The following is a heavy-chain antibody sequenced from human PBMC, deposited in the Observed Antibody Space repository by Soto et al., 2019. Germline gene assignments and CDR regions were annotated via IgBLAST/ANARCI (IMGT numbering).Heavy chain of an antibody. CDR2: IGTAGDT. V-gene: IGHV3-13*01. CDR3: ARETHYYYGMDV. CDR1: GFTFSSYD. J-gene: IGHJ6*02. Sequence: EVQLVESGGGLVQPGGSLRLSCAASGFTFSSYDMNWVRQATGKGLEWVSAIGTAGDTYYPGSVKGRFTISRENAKNSLYLQMNSLRAEDTAVYYCARETHYYYGMDVWGQGTTVTVSS.